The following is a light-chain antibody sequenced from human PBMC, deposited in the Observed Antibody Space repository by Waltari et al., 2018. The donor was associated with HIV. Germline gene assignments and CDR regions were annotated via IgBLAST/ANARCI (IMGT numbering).Light chain of an antibody. V-gene: IGLV3-25*03. J-gene: IGLJ3*02. CDR2: KDT. Sequence: SYELTQPPSVSVSPGQTATITCSGDSLSGHDDYWYQQKPGQAPVAIIYKDTERPSGIPERFSGSSSGKTVTLIINEAQTEDEADYYCQSADSSGGFRVFGGGTRLSVL. CDR1: SLSGHD. CDR3: QSADSSGGFRV.